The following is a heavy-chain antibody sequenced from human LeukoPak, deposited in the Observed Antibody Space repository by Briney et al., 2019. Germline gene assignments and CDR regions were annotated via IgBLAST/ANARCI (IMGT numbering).Heavy chain of an antibody. CDR2: IHSSGST. J-gene: IGHJ4*02. CDR1: GDSISGYY. D-gene: IGHD3-22*01. V-gene: IGHV4-4*09. CDR3: ARGYFDSGHSSNPFDY. Sequence: PSETLSLTCTVSGDSISGYYWSWIRQTPGKGLEWIGCIHSSGSTIYNPSLKSRVTISVEPSKNQFSLRLTSVTAADTAVYFCARGYFDSGHSSNPFDYWGQGALVTVSS.